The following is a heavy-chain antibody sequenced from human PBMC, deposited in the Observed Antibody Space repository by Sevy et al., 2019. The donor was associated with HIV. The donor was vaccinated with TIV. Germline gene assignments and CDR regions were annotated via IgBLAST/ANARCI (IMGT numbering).Heavy chain of an antibody. V-gene: IGHV1-69*13. CDR1: GGTFSSYA. CDR3: ASEVRFLEWLPHTYYDYYGMDV. Sequence: ASVKVSCKASGGTFSSYAISWVRQAPGQGLEWMGGIIPIFGTANYAQKFQGRVTITADESTSTAYMELSSLRSEDTALNYCASEVRFLEWLPHTYYDYYGMDVWGQGTTVTVSS. J-gene: IGHJ6*02. CDR2: IIPIFGTA. D-gene: IGHD3-3*01.